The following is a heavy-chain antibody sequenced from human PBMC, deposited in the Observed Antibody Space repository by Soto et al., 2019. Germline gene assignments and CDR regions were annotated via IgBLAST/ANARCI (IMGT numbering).Heavy chain of an antibody. CDR2: IDPSDSYT. J-gene: IGHJ6*02. CDR3: AGLCSSTSCYCYYGMDV. V-gene: IGHV5-10-1*01. D-gene: IGHD2-2*01. CDR1: GYSFTSYW. Sequence: EVQLVQSGAEVKKPGESLRISCKGSGYSFTSYWISWVRQMPGKGLEWMGRIDPSDSYTNYSPSFQGHVTISADKAISTASLQWCSLTASDAVMYYCAGLCSSTSCYCYYGMDVWGQGTTVTVSS.